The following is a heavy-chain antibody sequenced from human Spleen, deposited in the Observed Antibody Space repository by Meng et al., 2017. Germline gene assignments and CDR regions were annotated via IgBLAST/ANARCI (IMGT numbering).Heavy chain of an antibody. CDR1: GFTFSNYA. Sequence: VRLVESGGSWVQPGGSLRLSCAVSGFTFSNYAMSWVRQAPGKGLEWVSSISGSEGTTYYADSVKGRLTISRDISKNTLYLQMNSLRVEDTAVYYCANGYYYDSSGSMGGYDYWGQGTLVTVSS. CDR2: ISGSEGTT. D-gene: IGHD3-22*01. V-gene: IGHV3-23*04. CDR3: ANGYYYDSSGSMGGYDY. J-gene: IGHJ4*02.